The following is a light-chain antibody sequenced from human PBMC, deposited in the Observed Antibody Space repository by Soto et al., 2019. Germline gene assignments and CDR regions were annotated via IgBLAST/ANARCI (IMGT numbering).Light chain of an antibody. Sequence: QSVLTQPASVSGSRGQSITISCVGRNTDVGQDKSVSWYQQGPGKAPKLLIFEVTNRPSGVSSRFSGSRSCNTASLTISGLQPDDEGDYFCVSYTDTDTLVFGTGTKVTVL. V-gene: IGLV2-14*01. CDR2: EVT. CDR3: VSYTDTDTLV. J-gene: IGLJ1*01. CDR1: NTDVGQDKS.